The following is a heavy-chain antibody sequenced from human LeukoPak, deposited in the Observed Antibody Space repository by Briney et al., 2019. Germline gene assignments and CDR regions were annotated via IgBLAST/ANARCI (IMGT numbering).Heavy chain of an antibody. CDR3: ARRGTSSSWAHFDY. CDR1: GFTFSSYG. J-gene: IGHJ4*02. V-gene: IGHV3-33*01. D-gene: IGHD6-13*01. CDR2: IWYDGSNK. Sequence: PGGSLRLSCAASGFTFSSYGMHWVRQAPGKGLEWVAVIWYDGSNKYYADSVKGRFTISRDNAKNSLYLQMNSLGAEDTAVYYCARRGTSSSWAHFDYWGQGTLVTVSS.